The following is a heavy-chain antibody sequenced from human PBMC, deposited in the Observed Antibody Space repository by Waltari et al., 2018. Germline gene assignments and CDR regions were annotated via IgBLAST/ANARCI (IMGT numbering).Heavy chain of an antibody. J-gene: IGHJ3*02. V-gene: IGHV4-59*01. CDR2: IYYSGST. CDR3: AREGIFRDAFDI. Sequence: IRQPPGKGLEWIGYIYYSGSTNYNPSLKSRVTISVDTSKNQFSLKLSSVTAADTAVYYCAREGIFRDAFDIWGQGTMVTVSS.